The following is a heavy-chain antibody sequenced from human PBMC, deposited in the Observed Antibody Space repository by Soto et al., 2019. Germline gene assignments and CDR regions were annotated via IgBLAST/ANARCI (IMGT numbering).Heavy chain of an antibody. CDR1: GFTFSSYA. V-gene: IGHV3-23*01. Sequence: GGSLRLSCAASGFTFSSYAMSWVRQAPGKGLEWVSAISGSGGSTYYADSVKGRFTISRDNSKNTLYLQMNSLRAEDTAVYYCAKASGSGWPRLGYYFDYWGQGTLVTVSS. CDR3: AKASGSGWPRLGYYFDY. D-gene: IGHD6-19*01. CDR2: ISGSGGST. J-gene: IGHJ4*02.